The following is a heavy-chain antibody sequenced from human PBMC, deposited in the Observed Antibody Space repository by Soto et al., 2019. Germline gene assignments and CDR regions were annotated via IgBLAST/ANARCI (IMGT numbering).Heavy chain of an antibody. D-gene: IGHD6-13*01. Sequence: GGSLRLSCAGSGFTFSDYYMSWIRQAPGKGLEWISYITSSSTTIFYADSVKGRFTISRDNAKNSLYLQMNSLRDEDTSVYYCARDNGIAGSFDPWGQGTLVTVSS. J-gene: IGHJ5*02. CDR3: ARDNGIAGSFDP. CDR2: ITSSSTTI. V-gene: IGHV3-11*04. CDR1: GFTFSDYY.